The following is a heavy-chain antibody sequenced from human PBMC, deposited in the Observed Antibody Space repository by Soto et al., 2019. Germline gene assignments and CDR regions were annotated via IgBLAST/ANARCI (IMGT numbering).Heavy chain of an antibody. V-gene: IGHV3-23*01. CDR3: AKEPGAVAGTGVDY. CDR2: IGGSGGSP. J-gene: IGHJ4*02. D-gene: IGHD6-19*01. CDR1: GFIFSSYA. Sequence: EVQVLESGGGLVQPGGSLRLSCAASGFIFSSYAMSWVRQAPGKGLEWVSAIGGSGGSPYYADSVKGRFTISRDNTKNTLYLQMNSLRAEDTAVYYCAKEPGAVAGTGVDYWGQGTLVTVSS.